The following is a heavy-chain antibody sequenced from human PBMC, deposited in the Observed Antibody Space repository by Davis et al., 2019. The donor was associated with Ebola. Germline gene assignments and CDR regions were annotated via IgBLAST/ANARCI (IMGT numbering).Heavy chain of an antibody. Sequence: GESLKISCAASGLNLSDSAIHWVRQASGKGLEWVGRIRSKPNYYATTYAASVKGRFTVSRDDSKNTAFLQMNSLKTEDPAVYYCTINLRTPIGVYCSGPSCPSWNYWGQGTQVTVSS. V-gene: IGHV3-73*01. CDR1: GLNLSDSA. CDR3: TINLRTPIGVYCSGPSCPSWNY. CDR2: IRSKPNYYAT. D-gene: IGHD2-2*01. J-gene: IGHJ4*02.